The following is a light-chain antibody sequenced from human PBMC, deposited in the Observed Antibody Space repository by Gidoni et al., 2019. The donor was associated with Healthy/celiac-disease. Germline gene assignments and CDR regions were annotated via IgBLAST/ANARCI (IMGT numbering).Light chain of an antibody. CDR1: SPNIGSNT. V-gene: IGLV1-44*01. Sequence: QSVLTQPPSAYGTPGKRVTISCSGSSPNIGSNTVNWYQQHPGTAPKLLIYSNNQRHSGVPDRFSCSKSGTSSSLAISGLQSEDEADYYCAAWDDSLNGYVFGTGTKVTVL. CDR3: AAWDDSLNGYV. J-gene: IGLJ1*01. CDR2: SNN.